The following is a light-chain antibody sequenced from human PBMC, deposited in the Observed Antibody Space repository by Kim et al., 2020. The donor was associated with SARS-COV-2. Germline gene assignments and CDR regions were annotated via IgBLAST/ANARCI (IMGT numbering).Light chain of an antibody. CDR3: QQYKNWPLT. Sequence: VSLGERASLSCSARDSVSISLAWCQQSPREAPRPLIYGASTRATGIPARFSASVYGTEFSLTIRSLQSEDFAVYYCQQYKNWPLTFGQGRRLEIK. CDR1: DSVSIS. V-gene: IGKV3-15*01. J-gene: IGKJ5*01. CDR2: GAS.